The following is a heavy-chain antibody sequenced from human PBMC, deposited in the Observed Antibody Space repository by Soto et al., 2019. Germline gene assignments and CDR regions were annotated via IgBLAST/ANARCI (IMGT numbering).Heavy chain of an antibody. CDR2: INAGNGNT. D-gene: IGHD3-10*01. J-gene: IGHJ5*02. Sequence: ASVKVSCKASGYTFTSYAMHWVRQAPGQRLEWMGWINAGNGNTKYSQKLQGRVTITRDTSASTAYMELSSLRSEDTAVYYCARPLHHHFIPGVRGESFLFARWGEGSLDPVS. V-gene: IGHV1-3*01. CDR3: ARPLHHHFIPGVRGESFLFAR. CDR1: GYTFTSYA.